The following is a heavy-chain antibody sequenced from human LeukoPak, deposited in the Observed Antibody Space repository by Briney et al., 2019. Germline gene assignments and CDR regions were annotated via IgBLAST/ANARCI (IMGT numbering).Heavy chain of an antibody. CDR3: ARVPLSSSGPPYTYDY. J-gene: IGHJ4*02. Sequence: PSETLSLTCTVSGGSISSGDYYWSWIRQPPGKGLEWIGYIYYSGSTYYNPSLKSRVTISVDTSKNQFSLKLSSVTAADTAVYYCARVPLSSSGPPYTYDYWGQGTLVTVFS. D-gene: IGHD6-6*01. CDR1: GGSISSGDYY. V-gene: IGHV4-30-4*01. CDR2: IYYSGST.